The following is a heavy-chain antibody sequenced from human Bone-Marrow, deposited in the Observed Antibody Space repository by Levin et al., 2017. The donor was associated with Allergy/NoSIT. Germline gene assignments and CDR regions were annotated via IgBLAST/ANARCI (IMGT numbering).Heavy chain of an antibody. D-gene: IGHD6-13*01. CDR1: RFAFHTYA. Sequence: LSLTCADSRFAFHTYAMSWVRQAPGKGLEWVSAISGSGGSIYYADSVKGRFTISRDNSKNTLYLQMNSLRAEDTALYYCASFAAGSFYYGMDVWGHGTAVTVSS. CDR2: ISGSGGSI. CDR3: ASFAAGSFYYGMDV. V-gene: IGHV3-23*01. J-gene: IGHJ6*02.